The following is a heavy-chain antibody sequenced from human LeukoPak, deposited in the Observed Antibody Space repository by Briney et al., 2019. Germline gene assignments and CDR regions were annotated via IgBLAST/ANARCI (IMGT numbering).Heavy chain of an antibody. Sequence: SETLSLTCAVYGGSFSGYYWSWIRQPPGKGLEWIGEINHSGDTNYNPSLKSRVTISVDTSKNQFSLKLSSVTAADTAVYYCARGPQGSSWSYYYYYGMDVWGQGTTVTVSS. V-gene: IGHV4-34*01. D-gene: IGHD6-13*01. CDR1: GGSFSGYY. CDR3: ARGPQGSSWSYYYYYGMDV. J-gene: IGHJ6*02. CDR2: INHSGDT.